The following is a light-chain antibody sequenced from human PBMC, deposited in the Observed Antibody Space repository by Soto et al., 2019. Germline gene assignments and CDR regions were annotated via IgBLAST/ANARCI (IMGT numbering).Light chain of an antibody. CDR3: QQRYSWPLT. CDR2: DAS. V-gene: IGKV3-11*01. CDR1: QSINIY. Sequence: EIVLTQSPAALSLSPGGRATLSCRASQSINIYLAWYQQKLGQAPRLLIYDASIRATGIPARFSGSGSGTDFTLTISSLEPDDVGVYYCQQRYSWPLTFGGGTKVEIK. J-gene: IGKJ4*01.